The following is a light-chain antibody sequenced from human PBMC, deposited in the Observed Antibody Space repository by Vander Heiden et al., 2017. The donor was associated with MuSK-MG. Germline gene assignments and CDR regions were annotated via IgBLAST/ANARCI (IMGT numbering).Light chain of an antibody. V-gene: IGKV1-33*01. Sequence: DIQVTQAPSSLSASVGDRVTITCQASQDISNYLSWFQQKPGKGPNLLIYAASNLETGVPSKFSGSGSGTEFTFTISSLQPEDIATYYCQQYDNHPLTFGGGTKVELK. CDR2: AAS. J-gene: IGKJ4*01. CDR1: QDISNY. CDR3: QQYDNHPLT.